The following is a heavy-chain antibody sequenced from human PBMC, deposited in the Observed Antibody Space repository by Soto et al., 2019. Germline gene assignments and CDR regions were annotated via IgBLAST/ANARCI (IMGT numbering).Heavy chain of an antibody. CDR1: GGSFSDYY. CDR2: INHSGST. Sequence: QVRLQQWGAGLLKPSETLPLTCAVYGGSFSDYYWSWIRQPPGKGLEWIGEINHSGSTNYNPSLKSRATMSEDTSKNQFSLKLNSVTAADTAVYYCAREVPSRYFDLWGRGTPVTVSS. CDR3: AREVPSRYFDL. V-gene: IGHV4-34*01. D-gene: IGHD1-1*01. J-gene: IGHJ2*01.